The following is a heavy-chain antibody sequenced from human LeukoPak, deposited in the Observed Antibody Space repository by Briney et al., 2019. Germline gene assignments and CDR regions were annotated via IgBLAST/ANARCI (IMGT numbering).Heavy chain of an antibody. D-gene: IGHD6-13*01. CDR1: GYTLTELS. CDR3: ATESQGPAGTFY. Sequence: ASVKVSCKVSGYTLTELSMHWVRQAPGKGLEWMGGFDPEDGETIYAQKFQGRVTMTEDTSTDTACMELSSLRSEDTAVYYCATESQGPAGTFYWGQGTLVTVSS. V-gene: IGHV1-24*01. CDR2: FDPEDGET. J-gene: IGHJ4*02.